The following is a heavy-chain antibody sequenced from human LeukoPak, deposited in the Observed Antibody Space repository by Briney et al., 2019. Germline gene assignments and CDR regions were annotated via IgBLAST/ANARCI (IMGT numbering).Heavy chain of an antibody. Sequence: SETLSLTCAVYGGSFSGYYWSWIRQPPGKGLEWIGEINHSGSTNYNPSLKSRVTISVDTSKNQFSLKLSSVTAADTAVYYCARESGYSGYGGAFAYWGQGTLVTVSS. CDR2: INHSGST. J-gene: IGHJ4*02. D-gene: IGHD5-12*01. V-gene: IGHV4-34*01. CDR3: ARESGYSGYGGAFAY. CDR1: GGSFSGYY.